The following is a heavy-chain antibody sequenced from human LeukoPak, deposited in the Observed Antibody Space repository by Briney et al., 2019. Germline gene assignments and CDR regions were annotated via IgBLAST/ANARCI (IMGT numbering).Heavy chain of an antibody. D-gene: IGHD2-15*01. Sequence: GGSLRLSCAASGFTFSSYEMNWVRQAPGKGLEWVSYISSSGSTIYYADSVKGRFTISRDNAKNSLYLQMNSLRAEDTAVYYCARWGCSDGSCYSGYYGMDVWGQGTTVTVSS. CDR3: ARWGCSDGSCYSGYYGMDV. CDR1: GFTFSSYE. CDR2: ISSSGSTI. J-gene: IGHJ6*02. V-gene: IGHV3-48*03.